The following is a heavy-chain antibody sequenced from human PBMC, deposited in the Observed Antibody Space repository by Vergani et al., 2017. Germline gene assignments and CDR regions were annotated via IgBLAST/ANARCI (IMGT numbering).Heavy chain of an antibody. CDR2: IYTSGST. D-gene: IGHD6-13*01. V-gene: IGHV4-4*09. Sequence: QVQLQESGPGLVKPSETLSLTCAVSGYSISSSYYWSWIRQPPGKGLEWIGYIYTSGSTNYNPSLKSRVTISVDTSKNQFSLKLSSVTAADTAVYYCARHHSSSWPSFDYWGQGTLVTVSS. CDR3: ARHHSSSWPSFDY. J-gene: IGHJ4*02. CDR1: GYSISSSYY.